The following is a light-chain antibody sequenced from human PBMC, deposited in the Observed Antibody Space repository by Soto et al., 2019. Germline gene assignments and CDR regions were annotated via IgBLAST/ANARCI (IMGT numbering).Light chain of an antibody. CDR2: GAS. CDR1: KSVSSSY. V-gene: IGKV3-20*01. Sequence: EIVLTQSPGTLSLSPGERATLSCRASKSVSSSYIAWYQQKPGQAPRLLIYGASSRATGIPDRFSGSGSGTDFTLTISRLEPEDFAVYYCHQYGSSRMYTFGQGTKLEIK. CDR3: HQYGSSRMYT. J-gene: IGKJ2*01.